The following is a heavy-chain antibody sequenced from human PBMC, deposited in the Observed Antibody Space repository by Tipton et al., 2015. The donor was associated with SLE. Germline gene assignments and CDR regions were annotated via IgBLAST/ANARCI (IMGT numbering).Heavy chain of an antibody. V-gene: IGHV4-31*03. CDR1: GGSISRGTYY. D-gene: IGHD6-13*01. Sequence: TLSLTCIVSGGSISRGTYYWSWIRQHPGKGPEWIGYIYNSGGTYYNPSLKSRVTISIDTSKNQFSLKVTSVTAADTAVYFCAGSWAGSAFDIWGQGTLVTVS. CDR3: AGSWAGSAFDI. CDR2: IYNSGGT. J-gene: IGHJ3*02.